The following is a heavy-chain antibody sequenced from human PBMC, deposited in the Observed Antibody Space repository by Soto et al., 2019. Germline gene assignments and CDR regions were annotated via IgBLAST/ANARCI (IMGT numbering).Heavy chain of an antibody. V-gene: IGHV4-4*07. CDR1: GGSISSYY. CDR2: IYTSGST. D-gene: IGHD3-16*02. Sequence: SETLSLTCTVAGGSISSYYWSWIRQPAGKGLEWIGRIYTSGSTNYNPSLKSRVTMSVDTSKNQFSLKLSSVTAADTAVYYCARVELITFGGVIVPRGAFDIWGPGTMVTVSS. CDR3: ARVELITFGGVIVPRGAFDI. J-gene: IGHJ3*02.